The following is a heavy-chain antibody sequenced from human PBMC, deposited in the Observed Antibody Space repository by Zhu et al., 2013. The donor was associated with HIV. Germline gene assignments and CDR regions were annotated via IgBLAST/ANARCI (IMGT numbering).Heavy chain of an antibody. CDR1: GYTFTSYD. Sequence: QVQLVQSGAEVKKPGASVKVSCKASGYTFTSYDINWVRQATGQGLEWMGWMNPNSGNTGYAQKFQGRVTMTRNTSISTAYMELSSLRSEDTAVYYCARGLGAVAKGRESYYYYGMDVWGQGTTVTVSS. CDR2: MNPNSGNT. CDR3: ARGLGAVAKGRESYYYYGMDV. D-gene: IGHD6-19*01. J-gene: IGHJ6*02. V-gene: IGHV1-8*01.